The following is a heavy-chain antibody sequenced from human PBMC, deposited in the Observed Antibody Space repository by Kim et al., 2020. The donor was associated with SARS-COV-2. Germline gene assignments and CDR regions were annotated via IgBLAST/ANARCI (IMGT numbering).Heavy chain of an antibody. CDR1: GFSFSTYI. Sequence: GGSLRLSCAASGFSFSTYIMNWVRQAPGKGLEWVSYLGIGTIDYADSVKVRFTIPRDNAKNSLYLQMNSLRDEDTAVYYCAVELDWGFDSWCQWTM. CDR2: LGIGTI. CDR3: AVELDWGFDS. D-gene: IGHD1-1*01. V-gene: IGHV3-48*02. J-gene: IGHJ3*02.